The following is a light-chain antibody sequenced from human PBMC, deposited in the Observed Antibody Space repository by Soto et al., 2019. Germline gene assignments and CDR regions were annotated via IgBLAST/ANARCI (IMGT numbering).Light chain of an antibody. CDR2: KAS. J-gene: IGKJ5*01. CDR1: QSISSW. V-gene: IGKV1-5*03. CDR3: QQYNSYSIT. Sequence: DIQMPQSPSTLSASVGARVTITCRASQSISSWLAWYQQKPGKAPKLLIYKASSLESGVPSRFSGSGSGTEFTLTISSLQPDDFATYYCQQYNSYSITVGQGTRLEIK.